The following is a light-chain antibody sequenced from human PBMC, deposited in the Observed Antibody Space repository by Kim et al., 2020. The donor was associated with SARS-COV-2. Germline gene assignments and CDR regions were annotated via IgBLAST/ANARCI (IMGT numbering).Light chain of an antibody. V-gene: IGKV3-20*01. CDR2: GVS. J-gene: IGKJ2*01. CDR1: QSVSSSY. CDR3: QQYGSSPET. Sequence: EIVLTQSPGTLSLSPGERATLSCRASQSVSSSYLAWYQQKPGQAPRLLIYGVSSRATGIPDRFSGSGSGTDFTLTISRLEPEDFAVYYCQQYGSSPETFGQGTKLEI.